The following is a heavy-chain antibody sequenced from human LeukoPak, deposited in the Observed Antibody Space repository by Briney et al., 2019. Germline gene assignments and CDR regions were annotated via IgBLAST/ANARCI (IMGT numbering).Heavy chain of an antibody. CDR2: ISYDGSNI. V-gene: IGHV3-30*01. Sequence: GRSLRLSCAASGFTFSSYAMHWVRQAPGKGLEWVAVISYDGSNIYYADSVKGRFTISRDNSKNTLYLQMNSLRAEDTAVYYCARDSPDGSGYPEYYFDYWGQGTLVTVSS. CDR3: ARDSPDGSGYPEYYFDY. J-gene: IGHJ4*02. D-gene: IGHD3-22*01. CDR1: GFTFSSYA.